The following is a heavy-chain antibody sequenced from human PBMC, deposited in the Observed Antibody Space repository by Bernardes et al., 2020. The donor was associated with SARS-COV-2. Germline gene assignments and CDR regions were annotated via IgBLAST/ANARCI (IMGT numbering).Heavy chain of an antibody. CDR3: ARMGYFASSAFWL. CDR1: GFSFSSYW. CDR2: IKEDGSEE. Sequence: GGSLRLPCTASGFSFSSYWMSWVRQAPGKGLEWVANIKEDGSEEQYVGSVKGRFTILRDNAQNSLSLEMNSLRAEDTALYYCARMGYFASSAFWLWGQGTLVTVSS. J-gene: IGHJ4*02. V-gene: IGHV3-7*01. D-gene: IGHD3-22*01.